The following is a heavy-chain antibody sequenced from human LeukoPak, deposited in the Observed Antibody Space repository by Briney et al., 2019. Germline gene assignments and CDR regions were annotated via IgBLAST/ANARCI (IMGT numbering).Heavy chain of an antibody. CDR2: ISAYNGNT. CDR1: GYTFTSYG. CDR3: ARVKGSGGSYYYYYGMDV. J-gene: IGHJ6*02. D-gene: IGHD2-15*01. Sequence: ASVKVSCKASGYTFTSYGISWVRQAPGQGLEWMGWISAYNGNTNYAQKPQGRVTMTTDTSTSTAYMELRSLRSDDTAVYYCARVKGSGGSYYYYYGMDVWGQGTTVTVSS. V-gene: IGHV1-18*01.